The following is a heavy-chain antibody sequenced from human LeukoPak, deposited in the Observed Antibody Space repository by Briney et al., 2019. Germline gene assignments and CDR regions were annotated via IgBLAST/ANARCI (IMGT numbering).Heavy chain of an antibody. CDR3: ARELRGYNRLRTYYYYMDV. D-gene: IGHD5-24*01. V-gene: IGHV3-21*01. CDR1: GFTFSRYS. CDR2: ISISSNYI. J-gene: IGHJ6*03. Sequence: GGSLRLSCAASGFTFSRYSMNWVRQAPGKGLEWVSSISISSNYIYYTDSVKGRFTISRDNAKNSLYLQMNSLRAEDTAVYYCARELRGYNRLRTYYYYMDVWGKGTTVTVSS.